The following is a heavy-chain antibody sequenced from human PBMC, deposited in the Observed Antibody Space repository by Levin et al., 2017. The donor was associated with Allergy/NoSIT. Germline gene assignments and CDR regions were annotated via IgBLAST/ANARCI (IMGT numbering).Heavy chain of an antibody. J-gene: IGHJ4*02. CDR2: ISGPVFTT. V-gene: IGHV3-23*01. D-gene: IGHD3-16*01. CDR1: GFTFSNYA. Sequence: GGSLRLSCTASGFTFSNYAISWLRQAPGKRLEWVSTISGPVFTTYYADSVKGRFTVSRDNSKNMVYLQMNSLRVEDAAVYYCAKATLPSYTAANCYYFDYWAQGTLVTVSS. CDR3: AKATLPSYTAANCYYFDY.